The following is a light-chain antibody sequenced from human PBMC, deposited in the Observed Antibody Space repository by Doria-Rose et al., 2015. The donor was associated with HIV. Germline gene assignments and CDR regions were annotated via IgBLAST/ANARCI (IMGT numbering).Light chain of an antibody. Sequence: DIVMTQTPGTLSLSPGERATLSCRASQSFSSTYLAWYQQKPGQAPSLLIYDGSNRATGIPDRFSASGSGTDFTLTINRLEPEDFALYYCHQYGTSWTFGQGTKVEI. CDR2: DGS. V-gene: IGKV3-20*01. CDR1: QSFSSTY. J-gene: IGKJ1*01. CDR3: HQYGTSWT.